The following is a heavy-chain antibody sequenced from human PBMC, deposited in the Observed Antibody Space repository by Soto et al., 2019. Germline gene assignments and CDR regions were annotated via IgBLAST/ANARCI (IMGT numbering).Heavy chain of an antibody. Sequence: QVQLEQSGAEVQKPGSSVKVSCKASGGTFNTFAISWVRQAPGQGLEWIGGIIPIFETANYAQRLQDRLTITADESTRTAYMELSRLTSDATAIYFCATSTSSSWQNDYWGLGTLVVVSS. D-gene: IGHD6-13*01. CDR2: IIPIFETA. CDR3: ATSTSSSWQNDY. J-gene: IGHJ4*02. V-gene: IGHV1-69*01. CDR1: GGTFNTFA.